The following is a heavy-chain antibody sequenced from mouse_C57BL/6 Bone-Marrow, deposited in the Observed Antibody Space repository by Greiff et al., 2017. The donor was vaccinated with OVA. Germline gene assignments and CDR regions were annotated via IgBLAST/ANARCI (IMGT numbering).Heavy chain of an antibody. Sequence: EVHLVESGPGLVKPSQSLSLTCSVTGYSITSGYYWNWIRQFPGNKLEWMGYISYDGSNNYNPSLKNRISITRDTSKNQFFLKLHSVTTEDTATYYCARSEGNYEVDYWGQGTTLTVSS. V-gene: IGHV3-6*01. CDR2: ISYDGSN. D-gene: IGHD2-1*01. CDR1: GYSITSGYY. J-gene: IGHJ2*01. CDR3: ARSEGNYEVDY.